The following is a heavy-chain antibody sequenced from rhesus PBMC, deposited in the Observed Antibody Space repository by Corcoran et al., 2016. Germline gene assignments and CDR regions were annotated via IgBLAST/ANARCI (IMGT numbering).Heavy chain of an antibody. Sequence: QVQLQESGPGLVKPSETLSLTCDVSGYSVSSGYGWSWIRQPPGEGLEWIGYVGGSSCNTNSKPSLNSRITVSKATSNNQFSLTLTSVTAADAAIYYCARDNHRFDVWGAGVLVTVSS. CDR1: GYSVSSGYG. J-gene: IGHJ5-1*01. V-gene: IGHV4-127*01. CDR2: VGGSSCNT. CDR3: ARDNHRFDV.